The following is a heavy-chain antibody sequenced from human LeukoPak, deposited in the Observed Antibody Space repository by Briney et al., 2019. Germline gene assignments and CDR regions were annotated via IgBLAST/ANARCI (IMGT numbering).Heavy chain of an antibody. V-gene: IGHV4-4*02. CDR2: IYHSGST. CDR3: ARTYGSGSYYGAFDI. CDR1: GGSLSSSNW. Sequence: SGTPSPTRAVSGGSLSSSNWWSWVRQPPGKGLEWIGEIYHSGSTNYNPSLKSRVTISVDKSKNQFSLKLSSVTAADTAVYYCARTYGSGSYYGAFDIWGQGTMVTVSS. J-gene: IGHJ3*02. D-gene: IGHD3-10*01.